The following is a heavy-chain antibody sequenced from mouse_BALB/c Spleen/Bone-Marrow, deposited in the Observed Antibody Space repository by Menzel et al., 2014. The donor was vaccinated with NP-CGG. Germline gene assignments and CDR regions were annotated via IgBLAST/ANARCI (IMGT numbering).Heavy chain of an antibody. D-gene: IGHD1-1*01. CDR1: GYAFSNHW. Sequence: QVQLKQSGAELVRPWSSVKISCKASGYAFSNHWMNWMKQRPGQGLEWIGQIYPGDGDTNYNGEFRGKATLTADKSSNTAYMQLSSLTSEDSAVYFCASRGDYSYSMDYWGQGTSVTVSS. CDR2: IYPGDGDT. V-gene: IGHV1-80*01. J-gene: IGHJ4*01. CDR3: ASRGDYSYSMDY.